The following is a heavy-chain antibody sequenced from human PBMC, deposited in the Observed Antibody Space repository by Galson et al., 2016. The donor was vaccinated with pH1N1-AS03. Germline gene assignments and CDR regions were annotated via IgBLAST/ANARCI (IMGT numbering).Heavy chain of an antibody. J-gene: IGHJ4*02. V-gene: IGHV3-64*01. CDR3: ARGPGSYANYRFPPPDY. CDR2: ISGNGFST. D-gene: IGHD4/OR15-4a*01. Sequence: SLRLSCAVGGFTFSSYAMFWLRQAPGKGLEYVSAISGNGFSTYYAHSVKDRFTVSRDNSKNTLYSKMGGLRVEDMDVYYCARGPGSYANYRFPPPDYWGQGTLGTLSS. CDR1: GFTFSSYA.